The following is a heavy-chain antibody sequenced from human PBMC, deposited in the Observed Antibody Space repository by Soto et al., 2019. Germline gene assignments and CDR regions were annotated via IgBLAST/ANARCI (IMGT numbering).Heavy chain of an antibody. Sequence: GASVKVSCKASGYSFSDYHIYWVRQAPGQGLEWLGRINPKSGGTSTAQKFQGWVTMTRDTSISTAYMELTRLKSDDTAVYFCARGHSTDCSNGVCSFFYNHEMDVWGQGTTVTSP. CDR2: INPKSGGT. V-gene: IGHV1-2*04. J-gene: IGHJ6*02. CDR1: GYSFSDYH. D-gene: IGHD2-8*01. CDR3: ARGHSTDCSNGVCSFFYNHEMDV.